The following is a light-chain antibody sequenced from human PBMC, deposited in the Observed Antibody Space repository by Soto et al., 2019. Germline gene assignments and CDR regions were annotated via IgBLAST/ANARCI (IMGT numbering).Light chain of an antibody. V-gene: IGKV4-1*01. CDR1: QSVLYSSNNKNY. CDR2: WAS. J-gene: IGKJ4*01. Sequence: DILMTQSPDSLAVSLGERATINCKSSQSVLYSSNNKNYLAWYQQKPGQPPKLLIYWASTRESGVPDRISGSGSGTDFTLTISSLQAEDVAVYYCQQHYSTPLTFGGGTKVDI. CDR3: QQHYSTPLT.